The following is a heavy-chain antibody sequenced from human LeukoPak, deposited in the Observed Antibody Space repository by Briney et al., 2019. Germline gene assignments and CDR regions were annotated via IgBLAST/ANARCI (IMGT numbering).Heavy chain of an antibody. Sequence: GGSLRLSCAASGFTFSSYWMSWVRQAPGKGLEWVAYIKQDGSEKYYVDSVKGRFTISRDNAKNSLYLQMNSLRAEDTAVYYCASSANYGDYDYWGQGTLVTVSS. D-gene: IGHD4-17*01. V-gene: IGHV3-7*03. CDR1: GFTFSSYW. CDR3: ASSANYGDYDY. CDR2: IKQDGSEK. J-gene: IGHJ4*02.